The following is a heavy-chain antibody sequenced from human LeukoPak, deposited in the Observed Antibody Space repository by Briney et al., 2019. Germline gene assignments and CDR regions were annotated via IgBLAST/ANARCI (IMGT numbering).Heavy chain of an antibody. J-gene: IGHJ5*02. V-gene: IGHV1-69*04. CDR1: GGTFSSYA. D-gene: IGHD5-18*01. CDR3: AREVDTAMALDNWFDP. CDR2: IIPILGIA. Sequence: SVKVSCKASGGTFSSYAISWVRQAPGQGLEWMGRIIPILGIANYAQKFQGRVTITADKSTSTAYMELSSLRSEDTAVYYCAREVDTAMALDNWFDPWGQGTLVTVSS.